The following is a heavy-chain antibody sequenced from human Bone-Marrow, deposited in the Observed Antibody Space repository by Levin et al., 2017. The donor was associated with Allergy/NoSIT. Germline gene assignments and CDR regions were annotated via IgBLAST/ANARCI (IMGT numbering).Heavy chain of an antibody. CDR1: GFTFSSYA. D-gene: IGHD4-23*01. V-gene: IGHV3-23*01. Sequence: GESLKISCAASGFTFSSYAMSWVRQAPGKGLEWVSSISGSGGSTFYADSVKGRFTISRDTSKYTLHLQMNSLRADDTAVYYCAKEGNCGNWGPPPSPTLYGMDVWGQGTTVTVSS. CDR2: ISGSGGST. CDR3: AKEGNCGNWGPPPSPTLYGMDV. J-gene: IGHJ6*02.